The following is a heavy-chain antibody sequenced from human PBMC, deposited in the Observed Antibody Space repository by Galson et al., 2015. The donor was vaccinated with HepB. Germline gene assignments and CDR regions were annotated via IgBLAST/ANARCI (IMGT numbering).Heavy chain of an antibody. V-gene: IGHV3-30*18. CDR2: ISYDGSNK. D-gene: IGHD1-26*01. Sequence: SLRLSCAASGFTLSSYGMHWVRQAPGKGLEWVAVISYDGSNKYYADSVKGRFTISRDNSKNTLYLQMNSLRAEDTAVYYCAKDQGGSYRYYYYYYMDVWGKGTTVTVSS. J-gene: IGHJ6*03. CDR3: AKDQGGSYRYYYYYYMDV. CDR1: GFTLSSYG.